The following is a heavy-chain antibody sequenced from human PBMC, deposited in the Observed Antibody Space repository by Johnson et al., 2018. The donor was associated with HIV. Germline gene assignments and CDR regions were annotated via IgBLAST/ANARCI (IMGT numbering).Heavy chain of an antibody. J-gene: IGHJ3*02. Sequence: QVQLVESGGGVVQPGGSLRLSCAASGFTFNTYGMDWVRQAPGKGLEWVEFIRYDGNSKYYIDSVKGRFTVSRDNSKNTLYLQMKSLRPEDTAVYYCAKESKWESRTPHAFDIWGQGTMVTVSS. CDR3: AKESKWESRTPHAFDI. CDR2: IRYDGNSK. V-gene: IGHV3-30*02. D-gene: IGHD1-26*01. CDR1: GFTFNTYG.